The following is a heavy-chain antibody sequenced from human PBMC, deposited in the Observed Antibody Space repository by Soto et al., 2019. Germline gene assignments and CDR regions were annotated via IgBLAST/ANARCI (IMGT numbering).Heavy chain of an antibody. V-gene: IGHV4-31*03. CDR3: AREVPTPCYFDY. CDR2: IYYSGST. J-gene: IGHJ4*02. CDR1: GDSISSGGYY. Sequence: SETLSLTCTVSGDSISSGGYYWNWIRQHPGKGLEWIGYIYYSGSTYYNPSLKSRVTISVDTSKNQFSLKLSSVTAADTAVYYCAREVPTPCYFDYWGQGTLVTVSS.